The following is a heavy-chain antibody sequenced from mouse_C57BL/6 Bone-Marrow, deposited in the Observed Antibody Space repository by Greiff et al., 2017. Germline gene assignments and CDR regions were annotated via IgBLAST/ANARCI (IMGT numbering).Heavy chain of an antibody. Sequence: VQLQQSGAELVKPGASVKLSCKASGYTFTSYWMQWVKQRPGQGLEWIGEIDPSDSYTNYNQKFKGKATLAVDTSSSTAYMQLSSLTSADSAVYYCARYYGSRVEFDYWGQGTTLTVSS. D-gene: IGHD1-1*01. CDR1: GYTFTSYW. J-gene: IGHJ2*01. CDR2: IDPSDSYT. V-gene: IGHV1-50*01. CDR3: ARYYGSRVEFDY.